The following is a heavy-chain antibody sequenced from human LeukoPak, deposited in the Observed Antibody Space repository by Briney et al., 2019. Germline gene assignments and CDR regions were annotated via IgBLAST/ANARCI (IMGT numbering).Heavy chain of an antibody. CDR3: ARDNSVGDNAWWFDP. Sequence: ASVKVSCKASGFTFTAYYMHWVRQAPGQGLEWMGLINPTGGSTGYAQKFQGRVTMTRDMSTSTDYMELSSLRSEDTAIYYCARDNSVGDNAWWFDPWGQGTLVTVSS. D-gene: IGHD1-26*01. V-gene: IGHV1-46*01. CDR2: INPTGGST. J-gene: IGHJ5*02. CDR1: GFTFTAYY.